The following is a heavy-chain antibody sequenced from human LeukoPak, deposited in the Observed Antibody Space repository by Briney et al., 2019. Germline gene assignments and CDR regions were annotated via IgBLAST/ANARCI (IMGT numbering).Heavy chain of an antibody. CDR1: GGSISSSSYY. CDR3: ARDLLSSSSSSNAFDI. V-gene: IGHV4-39*07. CDR2: IYYSGST. D-gene: IGHD6-6*01. J-gene: IGHJ3*02. Sequence: PSETLSLTCTVSGGSISSSSYYWGWIRQPPGKGLEWIGSIYYSGSTYYNPSLKSRVTISVDTSKNQCSLKLSSVTAADTAVYYCARDLLSSSSSSNAFDIWGQGTMVTVSS.